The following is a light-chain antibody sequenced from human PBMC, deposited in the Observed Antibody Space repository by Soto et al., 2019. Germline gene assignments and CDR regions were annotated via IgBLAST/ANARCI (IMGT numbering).Light chain of an antibody. CDR2: GAS. CDR3: QQYVSSPFT. V-gene: IGKV3-20*01. Sequence: EIVLTQSPGTLSLSPGERATLSCRASESVSSSFLAWYQQKPGLAPRLLIYGASTRATGIPGRFSGGGSGTDFSLTISRLEPEDFAVYFCQQYVSSPFTFGPGTKVDIK. J-gene: IGKJ3*01. CDR1: ESVSSSF.